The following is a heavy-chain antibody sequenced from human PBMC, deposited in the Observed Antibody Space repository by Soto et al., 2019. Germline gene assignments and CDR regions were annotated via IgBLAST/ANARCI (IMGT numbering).Heavy chain of an antibody. V-gene: IGHV3-74*01. CDR2: IQSDGSDT. CDR1: GFTFSTYL. D-gene: IGHD6-6*01. CDR3: ASLGTVSGRPDY. J-gene: IGHJ4*02. Sequence: GCSLRLSCAASGFTFSTYLMHWVRQAPGKGLVWVSRIQSDGSDTTYADSVKGRFTISRDNAKNTLYLQMNSLRAEDTAVYYCASLGTVSGRPDYWGQGTLVTVSS.